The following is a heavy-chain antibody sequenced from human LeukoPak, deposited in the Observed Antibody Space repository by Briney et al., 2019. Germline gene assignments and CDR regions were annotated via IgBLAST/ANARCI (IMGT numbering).Heavy chain of an antibody. CDR3: ARDPRYCSSTSCSTGDHDAFDI. J-gene: IGHJ3*02. D-gene: IGHD2-2*02. CDR2: ISGSGGST. Sequence: GGSLRLSCAASGFTFSSYAMSWVRQAAGKGLEWVSGISGSGGSTYYADSVRGRFTISRDNAKNTLYLQMNSLRAEDTAVYYCARDPRYCSSTSCSTGDHDAFDIWGQGTMVTVSS. V-gene: IGHV3-23*01. CDR1: GFTFSSYA.